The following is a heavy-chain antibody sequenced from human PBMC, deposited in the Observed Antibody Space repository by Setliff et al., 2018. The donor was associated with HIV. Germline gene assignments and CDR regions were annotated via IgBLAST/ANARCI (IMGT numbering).Heavy chain of an antibody. CDR2: IDPSGEST. V-gene: IGHV1-46*01. Sequence: ASVKVSCKASGYTFTNYYIHWVRQAPGQGLEWMAIIDPSGESTSYAQKFQGRLTMTKDTSTSTVYMQLSSLRSEDTAVYYCVRTIYEWGAFDVWGQGTMVTVSS. D-gene: IGHD2-8*01. J-gene: IGHJ3*01. CDR3: VRTIYEWGAFDV. CDR1: GYTFTNYY.